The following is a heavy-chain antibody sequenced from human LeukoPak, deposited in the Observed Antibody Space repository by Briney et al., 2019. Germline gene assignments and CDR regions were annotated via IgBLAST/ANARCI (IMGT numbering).Heavy chain of an antibody. CDR2: ISGSGGST. V-gene: IGHV3-23*01. CDR3: AKQGRDWLRDYYYYMDV. J-gene: IGHJ6*03. Sequence: GGTLRLSCAASGFTFSSYGMSWVRQAPGKGLEWVSAISGSGGSTYYADSVKGRFTISRDNSKNTLYLQMNSLRAEDTAVYYCAKQGRDWLRDYYYYMDVWGKGTTVTISS. D-gene: IGHD3-9*01. CDR1: GFTFSSYG.